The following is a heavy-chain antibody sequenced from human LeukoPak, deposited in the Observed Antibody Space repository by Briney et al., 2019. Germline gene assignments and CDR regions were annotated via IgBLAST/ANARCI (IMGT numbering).Heavy chain of an antibody. J-gene: IGHJ6*03. Sequence: SETLSLTCTVSGVSISSYYRSWIRQPPGKGLEWVGYIYYSGSTNYNPSLKSRVTISVDTSKNQFSLKLSSVTAADTAVYYCARDIVVVPAALLSGLGHYYYYMDVWGKGTTVTISS. V-gene: IGHV4-59*12. CDR2: IYYSGST. CDR1: GVSISSYY. CDR3: ARDIVVVPAALLSGLGHYYYYMDV. D-gene: IGHD2-2*01.